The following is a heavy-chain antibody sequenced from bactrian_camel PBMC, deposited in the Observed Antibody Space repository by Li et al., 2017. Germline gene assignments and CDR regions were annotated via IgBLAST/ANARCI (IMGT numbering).Heavy chain of an antibody. J-gene: IGHJ6*01. CDR2: LRTDGST. V-gene: IGHV3S53*01. CDR3: AADWAPGRSGFSCPDHPQEFGY. CDR1: GDTYSRYC. Sequence: VQLVESGGGSVQAGGSLRLSCVVHGDTYSRYCMGWFRQAGGKKREGIAALRTDGSTKYADSVRDRFTVSKDKDSNTLNLQMNNLTPEDTATYYCAADWAPGRSGFSCPDHPQEFGYFGKGTQVTVS. D-gene: IGHD7*01.